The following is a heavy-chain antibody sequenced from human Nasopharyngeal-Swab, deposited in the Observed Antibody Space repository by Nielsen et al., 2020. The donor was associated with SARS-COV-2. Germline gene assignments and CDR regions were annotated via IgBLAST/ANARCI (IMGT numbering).Heavy chain of an antibody. CDR1: GFTFSSYG. D-gene: IGHD6-19*01. V-gene: IGHV3-33*01. CDR2: IWYDGSNK. J-gene: IGHJ4*02. CDR3: AAVGRGAVAAYY. Sequence: GSLKISCAASGFTFSSYGMHWVRQAPGKGLEWVAVIWYDGSNKYYADSVKGRFTISRDNSKNTLYLQMNSLRAEDTAVYYCAAVGRGAVAAYYWGQGTLVTVSS.